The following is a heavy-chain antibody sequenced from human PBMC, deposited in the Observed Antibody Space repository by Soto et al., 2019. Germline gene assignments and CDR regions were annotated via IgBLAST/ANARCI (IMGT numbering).Heavy chain of an antibody. D-gene: IGHD6-13*01. V-gene: IGHV4-31*03. Sequence: SETLSLTCTVSGGSISSGGYYWSWIRQHPGQGLEWIGYIYYSGSTYYNPSLKSRVTISVDTSKNQFSLKLTSVTAADTAVYFCARAGGPELGTYCSYYYGMDVWGQGAMVTVSS. CDR3: ARAGGPELGTYCSYYYGMDV. CDR1: GGSISSGGYY. J-gene: IGHJ6*02. CDR2: IYYSGST.